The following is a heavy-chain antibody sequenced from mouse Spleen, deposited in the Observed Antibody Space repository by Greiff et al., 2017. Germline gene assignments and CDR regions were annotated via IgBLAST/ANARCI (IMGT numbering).Heavy chain of an antibody. CDR2: ISYDGSN. CDR1: GYSITGGYY. J-gene: IGHJ4*01. V-gene: IGHV3-6*01. CDR3: AREGKKERTMDY. Sequence: DVQLQESGPGLVKPSQSLSLTCSVTGYSITGGYYWNWIRQFPGNKLEWMGYISYDGSNNYNPSLKNRISITRDTSKNQFFLKLNSVTTEDTATYYCAREGKKERTMDYWGQGTSVTVSS.